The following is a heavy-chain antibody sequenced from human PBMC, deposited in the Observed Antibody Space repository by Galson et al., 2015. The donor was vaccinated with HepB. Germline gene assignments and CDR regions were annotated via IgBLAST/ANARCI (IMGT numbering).Heavy chain of an antibody. Sequence: SVKVSCKASGYTFTSYAMHWVRQAPGQRLEWMGWINAGNGNTKYSQKFQGRVTITRDTSASTAYMELSSLRSEDTAVYYCARELGEGRVYYYYMDVWGKGTTVTVSS. D-gene: IGHD3-16*01. J-gene: IGHJ6*03. CDR2: INAGNGNT. CDR1: GYTFTSYA. CDR3: ARELGEGRVYYYYMDV. V-gene: IGHV1-3*01.